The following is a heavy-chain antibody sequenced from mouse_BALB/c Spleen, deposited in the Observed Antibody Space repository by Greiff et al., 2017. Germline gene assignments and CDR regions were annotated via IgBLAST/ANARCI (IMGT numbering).Heavy chain of an antibody. J-gene: IGHJ4*01. CDR3: ARSTMITTAFYAMDY. V-gene: IGHV5-17*02. CDR2: ISSGSSTI. CDR1: GFTFSSFG. D-gene: IGHD2-4*01. Sequence: VQLKESGGGLVQPGGSRKLSCAASGFTFSSFGMHWVRQAPEKGLEWVAYISSGSSTIYYADTVKGRFTISRDNPKNTLFLQMTSLRSEDTAMYYCARSTMITTAFYAMDYWGQGTSVTVSS.